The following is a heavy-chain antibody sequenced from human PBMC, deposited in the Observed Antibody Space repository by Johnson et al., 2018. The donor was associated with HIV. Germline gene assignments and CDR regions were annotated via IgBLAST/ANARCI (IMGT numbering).Heavy chain of an antibody. Sequence: SGGGVVQPGGSLRLSCAASGFTVSKYAMHCVRQAPGKGLEWVAVISFDGSNKYNADSVKGRFPISRDDSKSIAYLQMNGLRAEDTALYYCAKLRAVIITTDAFDIWGQGTMVTVSS. CDR1: GFTVSKYA. CDR2: ISFDGSNK. D-gene: IGHD3-22*01. J-gene: IGHJ3*02. CDR3: AKLRAVIITTDAFDI. V-gene: IGHV3-30*04.